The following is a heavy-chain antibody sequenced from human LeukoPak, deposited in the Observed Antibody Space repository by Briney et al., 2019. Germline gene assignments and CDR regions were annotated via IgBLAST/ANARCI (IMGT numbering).Heavy chain of an antibody. D-gene: IGHD5-18*01. V-gene: IGHV5-51*01. Sequence: GESLKISCKGSAYRFTTYWIGWVRQMPGKGLEWMGIIYPGDSDTRYSPSFQGQVTISADKSISTAYLQWSSLKASDTAMYYCARQADKDMDQYYFDYWGQGTLVTVSS. CDR1: AYRFTTYW. CDR3: ARQADKDMDQYYFDY. J-gene: IGHJ4*02. CDR2: IYPGDSDT.